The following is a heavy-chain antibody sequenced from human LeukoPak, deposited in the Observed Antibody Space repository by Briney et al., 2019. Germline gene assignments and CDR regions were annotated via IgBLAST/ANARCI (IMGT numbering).Heavy chain of an antibody. Sequence: GRSLRLSCAASGFTFSSYGMHWVRQAPGKGLEWVAVISYDGSNKYYADSVKGLFTISRDNSKNTLYLQMNSLRAEDTAVYYCAKGFSYYYDSGYDPDSYWGQGTLVTVSS. D-gene: IGHD3-22*01. V-gene: IGHV3-30*18. J-gene: IGHJ4*02. CDR1: GFTFSSYG. CDR2: ISYDGSNK. CDR3: AKGFSYYYDSGYDPDSY.